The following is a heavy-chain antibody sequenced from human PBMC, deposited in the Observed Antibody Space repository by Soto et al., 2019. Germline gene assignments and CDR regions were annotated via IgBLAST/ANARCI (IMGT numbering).Heavy chain of an antibody. CDR1: GGSISSSSYC. Sequence: SETLSLTCTVSGGSISSSSYCWGWIRQPPGKGLEWIGSIYYSGSTYYNPSLKSRVTISVDTSKNQFSLKLSSVPAADTAVYSCACPWGSFDYPWEFAYWGRGTLVPVPQ. J-gene: IGHJ4*02. V-gene: IGHV4-39*01. CDR3: ACPWGSFDYPWEFAY. D-gene: IGHD3-10*01. CDR2: IYYSGST.